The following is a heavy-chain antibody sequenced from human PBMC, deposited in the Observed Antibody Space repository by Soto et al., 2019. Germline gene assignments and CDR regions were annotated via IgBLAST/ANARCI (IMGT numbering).Heavy chain of an antibody. CDR1: GGSISSGDYY. J-gene: IGHJ6*02. V-gene: IGHV4-30-4*01. CDR3: ARDSWSDHVDTAMGGMDV. Sequence: QVQLQESGPGLVKPSQTLSLTCTVSGGSISSGDYYWSWIRQPPGKGLEWIGYIYYSGSTYYNPSLKSRVTISVDTSKNQFSLKLSSVTAADTAVYYCARDSWSDHVDTAMGGMDVWGQGTTVTVSS. D-gene: IGHD5-18*01. CDR2: IYYSGST.